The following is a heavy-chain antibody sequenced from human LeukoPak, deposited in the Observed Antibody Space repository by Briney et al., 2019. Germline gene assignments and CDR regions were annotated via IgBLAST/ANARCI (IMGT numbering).Heavy chain of an antibody. CDR2: ISGSGGST. CDR1: GFPFSTYA. CDR3: AKEGGDYGDLDY. J-gene: IGHJ4*02. Sequence: PGGSLRLSCAASGFPFSTYAMSWVRQAPGKELEWVSTISGSGGSTYYADSVKGRFIISRDNSKNTLCLQMNSLRAEDTAVYYCAKEGGDYGDLDYWGQGTLVTVAS. V-gene: IGHV3-23*01. D-gene: IGHD4-17*01.